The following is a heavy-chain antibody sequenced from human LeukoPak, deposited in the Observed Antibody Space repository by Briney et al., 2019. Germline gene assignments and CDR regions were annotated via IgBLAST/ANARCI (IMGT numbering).Heavy chain of an antibody. CDR1: GYSFASYW. J-gene: IGHJ4*02. Sequence: GESLKISCKGSGYSFASYWIGWVRQMPGKGLEWMGIIYPGDSDTRYSPSFQGQVTISADKSISTAYLQWRSLKASDTAIYYCARRASSWWFDYWGQGTLVTVSS. D-gene: IGHD6-13*01. V-gene: IGHV5-51*01. CDR2: IYPGDSDT. CDR3: ARRASSWWFDY.